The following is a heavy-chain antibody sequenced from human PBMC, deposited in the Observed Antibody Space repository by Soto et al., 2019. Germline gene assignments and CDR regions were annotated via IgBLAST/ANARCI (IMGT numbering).Heavy chain of an antibody. CDR1: GGSISSGGYY. J-gene: IGHJ6*02. D-gene: IGHD3-3*01. CDR2: IYYSGST. Sequence: SETLSLTCTVSGGSISSGGYYWSWIRQHPGKGLEWTGYIYYSGSTYYNPSLKSRVTISVDTSKNQFSLKLSSVTAADTAVYYCARAQYYDFWSGYYKGGYYYYGMDVWGQGTTVTVSS. CDR3: ARAQYYDFWSGYYKGGYYYYGMDV. V-gene: IGHV4-31*03.